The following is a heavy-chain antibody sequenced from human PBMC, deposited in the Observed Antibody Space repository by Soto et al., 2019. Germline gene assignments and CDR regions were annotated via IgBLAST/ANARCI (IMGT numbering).Heavy chain of an antibody. CDR2: IVVGSGNI. Sequence: SVKVSCKASGFTFSSSAVQWVRQARGERLEWIGWIVVGSGNIKYAQKFQGRVTITRDMSTSTAYMELSSLRAEDTAVYYCAKEYEYSSGWERIDYWGQGTLVTVSS. J-gene: IGHJ4*02. CDR3: AKEYEYSSGWERIDY. D-gene: IGHD6-19*01. CDR1: GFTFSSSA. V-gene: IGHV1-58*01.